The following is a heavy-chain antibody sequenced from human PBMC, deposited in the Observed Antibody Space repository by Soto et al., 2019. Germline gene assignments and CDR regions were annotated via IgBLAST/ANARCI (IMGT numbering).Heavy chain of an antibody. CDR1: GFTFSTYP. J-gene: IGHJ4*02. V-gene: IGHV3-23*01. CDR3: TSLYYGH. D-gene: IGHD3-16*02. CDR2: ISATGSNT. Sequence: EVQLLESGGGLVHPGGSLRLSCADSGFTFSTYPMTWIRQAPGKGLEWVSTISATGSNTYYADTAKGRFTISRDESQNTLYLQMNSLKTEDTAVYYCTSLYYGHWGQGTLVTVSS.